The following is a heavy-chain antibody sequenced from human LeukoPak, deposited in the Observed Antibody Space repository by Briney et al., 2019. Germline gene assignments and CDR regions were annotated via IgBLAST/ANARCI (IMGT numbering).Heavy chain of an antibody. Sequence: GGSLRLSCTASGFTFGDYAMTWVRQAPGKGLEWVGFIRSKIYGGTAEYAAFVQGRFTISRDDSKGIAYLQMNSLKTEDTAVYYCTRDQTPYYWGQGTLVTVSS. J-gene: IGHJ4*02. CDR3: TRDQTPYY. CDR2: IRSKIYGGTA. CDR1: GFTFGDYA. V-gene: IGHV3-49*04.